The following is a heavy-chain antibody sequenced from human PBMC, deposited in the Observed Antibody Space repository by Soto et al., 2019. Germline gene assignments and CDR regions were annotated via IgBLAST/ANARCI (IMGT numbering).Heavy chain of an antibody. Sequence: VGSLRLSCAASGFTFSSYGMHWVRQAPGKGLEWVAVISYDGSNKYYADSVKGRFTISRDNSKNTLYLQMNSLRAEDTAVYYCAKDLVRAAIAYYYGMDVWGQGTTVTVSS. J-gene: IGHJ6*02. V-gene: IGHV3-30*18. D-gene: IGHD6-25*01. CDR1: GFTFSSYG. CDR3: AKDLVRAAIAYYYGMDV. CDR2: ISYDGSNK.